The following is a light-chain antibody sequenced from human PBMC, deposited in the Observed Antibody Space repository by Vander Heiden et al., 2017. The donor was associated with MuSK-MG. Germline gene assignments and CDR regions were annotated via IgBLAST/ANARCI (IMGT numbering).Light chain of an antibody. J-gene: IGLJ2*01. CDR3: QVWDSSSDHPGGV. CDR1: NIGSKS. Sequence: SYVLTQPPSVSVAPGQTARITCGGNNIGSKSVHWYQQKPGQAPVLVVYDDSDRPSGITERFSGPNSGNTATLTISRVEAGDEADDYCQVWDSSSDHPGGVFGGGTKLTVL. CDR2: DDS. V-gene: IGLV3-21*02.